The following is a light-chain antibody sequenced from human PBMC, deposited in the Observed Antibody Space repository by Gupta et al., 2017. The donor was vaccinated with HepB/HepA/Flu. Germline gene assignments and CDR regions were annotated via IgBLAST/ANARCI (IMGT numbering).Light chain of an antibody. V-gene: IGLV3-19*01. Sequence: SSELTQDPAASVALGQTGRITCQGDSLCSYDASWYQQKPGQAPILVIYGKNTRPSGIPDRFSGSTSGNTASLTITGAQAEDEGDYYCSSRDSSGDHLGFGGGTKLTVL. CDR2: GKN. J-gene: IGLJ3*02. CDR3: SSRDSSGDHLG. CDR1: SLCSYD.